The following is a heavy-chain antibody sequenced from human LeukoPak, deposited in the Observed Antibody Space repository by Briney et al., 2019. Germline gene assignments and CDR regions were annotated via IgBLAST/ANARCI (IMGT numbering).Heavy chain of an antibody. Sequence: SGTLSLTCVVSGGSMTSNWWSWVRQPPGKGLEWIGEIYHSGSTNYNPSLKSRVTISVDKSKNQFSLKLSSVTAADTAVYYCARTSSRSYYYDSSENWFDPWGQGTLVTVSS. CDR1: GGSMTSNW. CDR2: IYHSGST. D-gene: IGHD3-22*01. J-gene: IGHJ5*02. V-gene: IGHV4-4*02. CDR3: ARTSSRSYYYDSSENWFDP.